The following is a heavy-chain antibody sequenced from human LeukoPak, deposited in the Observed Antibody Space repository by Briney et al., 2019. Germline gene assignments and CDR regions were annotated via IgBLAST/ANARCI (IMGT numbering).Heavy chain of an antibody. CDR1: GGSFSGYY. V-gene: IGHV4-34*01. D-gene: IGHD3-22*01. J-gene: IGHJ4*02. CDR3: ARGYLWYYYDSSGYYGY. Sequence: SETLSLXCAVYGGSFSGYYWSWIRQPPGKGLEWIGEINHSGSTNYNPSLKSRVTISVDTSKNQFSLKLSSVTAADTAVYYCARGYLWYYYDSSGYYGYWGQGTLVTVSS. CDR2: INHSGST.